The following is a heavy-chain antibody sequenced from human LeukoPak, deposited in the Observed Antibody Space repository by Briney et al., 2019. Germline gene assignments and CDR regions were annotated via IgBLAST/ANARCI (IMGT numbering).Heavy chain of an antibody. CDR3: ARPLGDCSGGSCYSEMDV. Sequence: GGSLRLSCAASGFTFSSYSMNWVRQAPGKGLEWVSSISSSSSYIYYADSVKGRFTISRDNAKNSLYLQMNSLRAEDTAVYYCARPLGDCSGGSCYSEMDVWGQGTTVTVSS. CDR1: GFTFSSYS. D-gene: IGHD2-15*01. V-gene: IGHV3-21*01. J-gene: IGHJ6*02. CDR2: ISSSSSYI.